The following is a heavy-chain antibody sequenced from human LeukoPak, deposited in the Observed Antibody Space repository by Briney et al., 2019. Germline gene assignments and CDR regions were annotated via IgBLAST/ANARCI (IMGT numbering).Heavy chain of an antibody. Sequence: GGSLRLSCAASGFTFSSYAMTWVRQAPGKGLEWVSGITNSGGNTYYADSAKGQFTISRDNSKNTLYLQMNSLRVEDTAIYYCARMYSTSCYGSLQHWGQGTLVTVSS. V-gene: IGHV3-23*01. CDR3: ARMYSTSCYGSLQH. D-gene: IGHD2-2*01. CDR2: ITNSGGNT. J-gene: IGHJ1*01. CDR1: GFTFSSYA.